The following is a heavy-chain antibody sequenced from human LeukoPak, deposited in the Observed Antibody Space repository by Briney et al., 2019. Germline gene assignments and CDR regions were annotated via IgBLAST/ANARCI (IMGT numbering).Heavy chain of an antibody. Sequence: GGSPRLSCAASGFTFSSYSINWVRQAPGKGLEWVSSISISSSYIYYADSVKGRFTISRDNAKNSLYLQMNSLRAEDTAVYYCARGPQKNGHSSGYPGYFDYWGQGTLVTVSS. D-gene: IGHD3-22*01. J-gene: IGHJ4*02. CDR2: ISISSSYI. V-gene: IGHV3-21*01. CDR3: ARGPQKNGHSSGYPGYFDY. CDR1: GFTFSSYS.